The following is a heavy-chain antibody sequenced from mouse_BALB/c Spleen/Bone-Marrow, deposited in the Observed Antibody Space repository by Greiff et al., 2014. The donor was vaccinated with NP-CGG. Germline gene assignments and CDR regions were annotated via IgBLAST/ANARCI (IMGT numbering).Heavy chain of an antibody. CDR3: ARGDYDYDDWFAY. CDR2: IYPGDGDT. CDR1: GYTFTSYW. J-gene: IGHJ3*01. V-gene: IGHV1-87*01. D-gene: IGHD2-4*01. Sequence: QVQLQQPGAELARPGASVKLSCKASGYTFTSYWMQWVKQRPGQGLEWIGAIYPGDGDTRCTQKFKGKATLTADKSSSTAYMQLSSLASEDSAVYYCARGDYDYDDWFAYWGQGTLVTVSA.